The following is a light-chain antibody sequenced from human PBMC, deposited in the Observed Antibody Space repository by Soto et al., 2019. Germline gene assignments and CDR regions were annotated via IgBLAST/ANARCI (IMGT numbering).Light chain of an antibody. Sequence: QSVLTQPASVSGSPGQSITISCTGTSSDVGDYNYVSWYQQHPGKAPKLMIYDVSNRPSGVSNRFSGSKSGNTASLTISRLQAEDEGDYYCSSYTSSGTLVLFGGGTKLTVL. J-gene: IGLJ2*01. CDR2: DVS. CDR3: SSYTSSGTLVL. V-gene: IGLV2-14*01. CDR1: SSDVGDYNY.